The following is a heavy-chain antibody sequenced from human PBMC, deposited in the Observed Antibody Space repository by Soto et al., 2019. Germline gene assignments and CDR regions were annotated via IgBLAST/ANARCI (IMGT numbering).Heavy chain of an antibody. CDR1: GGSFSGYY. CDR3: ARVGVVAFFRYYYYGMDV. Sequence: QVQLQQWGAGLLKPSETLSLTCAVYGGSFSGYYWSWIRQPPGKGLEWIGEINHSGSTNYNPSLKSRVTLSVDTSKNQFSLTLSSVTAADTAVYYCARVGVVAFFRYYYYGMDVWGQGTTVTVSS. CDR2: INHSGST. D-gene: IGHD2-15*01. J-gene: IGHJ6*02. V-gene: IGHV4-34*01.